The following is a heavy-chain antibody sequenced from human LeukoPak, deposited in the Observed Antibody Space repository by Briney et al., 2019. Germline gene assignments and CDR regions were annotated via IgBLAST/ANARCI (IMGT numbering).Heavy chain of an antibody. Sequence: WASVKVSCKASGYTFTSYYMHWVRQAPGQGLEWMGIINPSGGSTSYAQKFQGRVTMTRDTSTSTVYMELSSLRSEDTAVYYCARGITMIVVVHPGRAFDIWGQGTMSPSLQ. J-gene: IGHJ3*02. V-gene: IGHV1-46*01. CDR2: INPSGGST. CDR3: ARGITMIVVVHPGRAFDI. CDR1: GYTFTSYY. D-gene: IGHD3-22*01.